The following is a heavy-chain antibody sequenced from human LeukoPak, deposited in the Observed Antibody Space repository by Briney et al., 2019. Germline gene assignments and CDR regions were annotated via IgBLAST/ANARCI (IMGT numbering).Heavy chain of an antibody. CDR1: GFIISDYA. Sequence: GGSLRLSCSASGFIISDYAMHWVRQAPGKGLEYVSAISANGGSTYYADSVKGRFTISRDTSKNTLYLQMSSLRAEDTATYHRVKDLYKGDSASWYFFHYWGQGTLVTVSS. CDR3: VKDLYKGDSASWYFFHY. V-gene: IGHV3-64D*06. CDR2: ISANGGST. D-gene: IGHD6-13*01. J-gene: IGHJ4*02.